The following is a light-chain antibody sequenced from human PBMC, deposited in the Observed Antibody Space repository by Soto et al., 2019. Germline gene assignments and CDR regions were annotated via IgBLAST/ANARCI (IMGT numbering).Light chain of an antibody. Sequence: QSELTQPASVSGPPGQSITISCTGTSSDVGAYNYVSWYQHHPGKAPRLVIYDVTNRPSGISDRFSGSKSGNTASLTISGLLAEDEADYYCTSYTSTSTYVFGTGTKVTVL. CDR1: SSDVGAYNY. V-gene: IGLV2-14*01. J-gene: IGLJ1*01. CDR2: DVT. CDR3: TSYTSTSTYV.